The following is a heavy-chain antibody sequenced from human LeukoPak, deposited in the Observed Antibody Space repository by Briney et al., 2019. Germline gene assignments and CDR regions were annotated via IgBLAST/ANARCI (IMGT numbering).Heavy chain of an antibody. D-gene: IGHD6-13*01. CDR2: IYYSGST. V-gene: IGHV4-59*01. CDR1: GASISSYY. CDR3: ARSRSSSWFLFDY. J-gene: IGHJ4*02. Sequence: PSETLSLTCTVSGASISSYYWSWIRQPPGKGLEWSGYIYYSGSTNYNPSLKSRVTISVDTSKNQFSLKLNSVTAADTAVYYCARSRSSSWFLFDYWGQGTLVTVSS.